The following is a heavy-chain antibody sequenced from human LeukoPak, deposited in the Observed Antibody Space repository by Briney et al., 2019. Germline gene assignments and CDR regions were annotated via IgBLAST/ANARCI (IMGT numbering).Heavy chain of an antibody. V-gene: IGHV3-21*01. CDR2: ISSSSSYI. J-gene: IGHJ4*02. D-gene: IGHD3-16*01. CDR3: ARAAENYGGRFDS. CDR1: GFTLSSHS. Sequence: PGGSLRLSCAASGFTLSSHSMNWVRQPPGKGLEWVSSISSSSSYIYYADSVKGRFTISRDNAKNSLYLQMNSLRAEDTAVYYCARAAENYGGRFDSWGQGTLVTVSS.